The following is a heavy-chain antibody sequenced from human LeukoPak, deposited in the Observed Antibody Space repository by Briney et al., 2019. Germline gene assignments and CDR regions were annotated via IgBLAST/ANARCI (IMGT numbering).Heavy chain of an antibody. CDR3: ARGVGSGWYFDL. V-gene: IGHV1-2*02. Sequence: SVTLSCKASGYTFTDNYMHWVRQAPGQGLEWMGWINPNNGGTNYANNFQGRVTMTRDTSISTTYMELSGLTSDDTAVYYCARGVGSGWYFDLWGRGALVSVSS. D-gene: IGHD3-10*01. CDR1: GYTFTDNY. J-gene: IGHJ2*01. CDR2: INPNNGGT.